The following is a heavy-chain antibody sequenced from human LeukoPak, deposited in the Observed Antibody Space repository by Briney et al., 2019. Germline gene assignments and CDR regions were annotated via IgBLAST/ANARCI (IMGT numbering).Heavy chain of an antibody. CDR1: GFTFSTYA. D-gene: IGHD6-13*01. CDR2: ISGSGGST. J-gene: IGHJ4*02. V-gene: IGHV3-23*01. Sequence: GGSLRLSCAASGFTFSTYAMSWVRQAPGKGLEWVSGISGSGGSTYYADSVKGRFTISRDKSKNTLYLQMNSLRAEDTAVYYCARAGDGWAAAGTRDPHYWGQGTLVTVSS. CDR3: ARAGDGWAAAGTRDPHY.